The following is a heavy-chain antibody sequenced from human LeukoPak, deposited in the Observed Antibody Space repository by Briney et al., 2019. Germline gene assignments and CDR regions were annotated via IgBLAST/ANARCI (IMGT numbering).Heavy chain of an antibody. CDR2: MYYRGSA. Sequence: PGGSLRLSCAASGFTVSSNYMSWVRQPPGKGLEWIGSMYYRGSAYHNPSLKSRVTLSVDTSKNQFSLKLSSVTAADTAVYYCATTTIRLGYWGQGTLVTVSS. CDR3: ATTTIRLGY. D-gene: IGHD1-26*01. CDR1: GFTVSSNY. V-gene: IGHV4-39*07. J-gene: IGHJ4*02.